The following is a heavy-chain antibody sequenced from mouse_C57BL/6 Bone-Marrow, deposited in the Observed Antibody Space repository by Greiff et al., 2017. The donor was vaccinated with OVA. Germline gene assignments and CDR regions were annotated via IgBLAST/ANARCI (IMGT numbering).Heavy chain of an antibody. CDR2: ISDGGSYT. V-gene: IGHV5-4*03. Sequence: DVKLVESGGGLVKPGGSLKLSCAASGFTFSSYAMSWVRQTPEKRLEWVATISDGGSYTYYPDNVKGRFTISRDNAKNNLYLQMSHLKSEDTAMYYCAGGLLGGDYGGRGTPLAVSS. D-gene: IGHD3-1*01. CDR3: AGGLLGGDY. J-gene: IGHJ2*01. CDR1: GFTFSSYA.